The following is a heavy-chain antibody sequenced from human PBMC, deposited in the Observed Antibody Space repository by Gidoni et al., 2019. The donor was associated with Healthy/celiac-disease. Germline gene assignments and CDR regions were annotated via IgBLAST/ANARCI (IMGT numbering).Heavy chain of an antibody. D-gene: IGHD5-18*01. J-gene: IGHJ5*02. CDR2: TRIKANSYTT. Sequence: EVQLVEPGGGLVQPGGSLRLSCAASGFTFSDHYMDWVRPAPGKGLEWFGRTRIKANSYTTEYAASVKGRFTITRDDSQNSLYLQMNSLKTEDTAVFYCAAGGDTAMAWGQGTLVTVSS. CDR3: AAGGDTAMA. V-gene: IGHV3-72*01. CDR1: GFTFSDHY.